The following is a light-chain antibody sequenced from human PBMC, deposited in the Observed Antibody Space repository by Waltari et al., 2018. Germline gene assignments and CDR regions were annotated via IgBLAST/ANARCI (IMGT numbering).Light chain of an antibody. CDR2: DVS. Sequence: QSALTQPASVSGSPGQSIPISCTGTSSDIRHSNFVTLYQQHPGKAPKLIIYDVSNRPSGVSNRFSGSWSGNTASLTISGLQAEDEADYYCNSYTTGSTLTVIFGGGTKLTVL. CDR1: SSDIRHSNF. CDR3: NSYTTGSTLTVI. J-gene: IGLJ2*01. V-gene: IGLV2-14*03.